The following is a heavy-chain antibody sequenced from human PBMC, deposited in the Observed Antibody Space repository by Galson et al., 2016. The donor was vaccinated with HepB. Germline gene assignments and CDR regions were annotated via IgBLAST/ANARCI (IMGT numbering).Heavy chain of an antibody. CDR2: IYPGDSDT. CDR1: GYSFTSYW. J-gene: IGHJ4*02. D-gene: IGHD2-15*01. CDR3: ARLPRGVVVVASYFDY. V-gene: IGHV5-51*01. Sequence: QSGAEVKKPGESLKISCKDSGYSFTSYWIGWVRQMPGKGLEWMGIIYPGDSDTRYSPSFQGQVTISADKSISTAYLRWSSLQASDTAMYYCARLPRGVVVVASYFDYWGQGTLVTVSS.